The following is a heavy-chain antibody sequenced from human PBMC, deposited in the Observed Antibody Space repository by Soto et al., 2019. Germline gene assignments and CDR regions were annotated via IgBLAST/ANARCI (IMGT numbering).Heavy chain of an antibody. D-gene: IGHD3-9*01. J-gene: IGHJ5*02. V-gene: IGHV4-59*01. CDR2: IYDTWST. CDR1: GSDITTYY. CDR3: ARCPIDHNWFDP. Sequence: SETLSLTCTVSGSDITTYYWSWLRQSPGKGLEWIGHIYDTWSTTYNPSLKSRVTISVDTSNKQFSLRLTSVTAADTAVYYCARCPIDHNWFDPWGQGTLVTVSS.